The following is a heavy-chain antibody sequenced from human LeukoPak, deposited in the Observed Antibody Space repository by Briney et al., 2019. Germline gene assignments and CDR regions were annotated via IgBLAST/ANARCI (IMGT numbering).Heavy chain of an antibody. CDR3: ATPVPLYYGGNSYVGY. CDR2: SDPEDGET. Sequence: ASVKVSCKVSGYTLTELSMHWVRQAPGKGLEWMGGSDPEDGETIYAQKFQGRVTMTEDTSTDTAYMELSSLRSEDTAVYYCATPVPLYYGGNSYVGYWGQGTLVTVSS. J-gene: IGHJ4*02. V-gene: IGHV1-24*01. CDR1: GYTLTELS. D-gene: IGHD4-23*01.